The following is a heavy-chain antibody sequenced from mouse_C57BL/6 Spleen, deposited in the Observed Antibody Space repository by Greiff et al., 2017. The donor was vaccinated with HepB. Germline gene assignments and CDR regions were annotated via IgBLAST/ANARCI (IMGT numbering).Heavy chain of an antibody. CDR3: ARFLTTVVATHWYFDV. CDR1: GYTFTDYY. Sequence: QVQLQQSGAELVKPGASVKISCKASGYTFTDYYINWVKQRPGQGLEWIGKIGPGSGSTYYNEKFKGKATLTADKSSSTAYMQLSSLTSEDSAVYFCARFLTTVVATHWYFDVWGTGTTVTVSS. CDR2: IGPGSGST. V-gene: IGHV1-77*01. J-gene: IGHJ1*03. D-gene: IGHD1-1*01.